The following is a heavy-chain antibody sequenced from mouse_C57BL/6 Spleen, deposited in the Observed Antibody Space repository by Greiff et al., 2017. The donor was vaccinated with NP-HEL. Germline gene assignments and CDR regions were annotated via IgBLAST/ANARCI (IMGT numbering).Heavy chain of an antibody. D-gene: IGHD4-1*01. CDR3: ARTGSDFDD. Sequence: QVQLQQPGAELVKPGASVKLSCKASGYTFTSYWMQWVKQRPGQGLEWIGEIDPSDSYTNYNQKFKGKATLTVDTSSSTAYMQLSSLTSEDSAVYYCARTGSDFDDWGQGTTLTVSS. V-gene: IGHV1-50*01. J-gene: IGHJ2*01. CDR2: IDPSDSYT. CDR1: GYTFTSYW.